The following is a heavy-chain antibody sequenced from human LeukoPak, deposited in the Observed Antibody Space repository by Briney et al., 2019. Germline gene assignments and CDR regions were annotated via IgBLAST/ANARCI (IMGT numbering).Heavy chain of an antibody. Sequence: PSETLSLTCTVSGGSISSYYWSWIRQPPGKGLEWIGYIYYSGSTNYNPSLKSRVTISVDTSKNQFSLKLSSVTAADTAVYYCATLSKGKGAFDIWGQGTMVTVSP. CDR1: GGSISSYY. J-gene: IGHJ3*02. CDR2: IYYSGST. V-gene: IGHV4-59*08. D-gene: IGHD3-16*02. CDR3: ATLSKGKGAFDI.